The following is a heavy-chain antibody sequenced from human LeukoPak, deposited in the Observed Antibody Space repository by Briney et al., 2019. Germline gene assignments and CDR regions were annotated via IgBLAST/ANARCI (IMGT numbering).Heavy chain of an antibody. D-gene: IGHD6-19*01. CDR2: MNPNSGNT. V-gene: IGHV1-8*01. Sequence: ASVKVSCKASGYTFTSYDINWVRQATGQGLEWMGWMNPNSGNTGYAQKFQGRVTMTRNTSISTAYMELSSLRSEDTAVYYCASGVAGPIKNYYYYYGMDVWGQGTTVTVSS. CDR3: ASGVAGPIKNYYYYYGMDV. J-gene: IGHJ6*02. CDR1: GYTFTSYD.